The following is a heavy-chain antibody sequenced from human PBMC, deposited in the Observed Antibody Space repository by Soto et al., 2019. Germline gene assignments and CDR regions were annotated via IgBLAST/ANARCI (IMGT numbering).Heavy chain of an antibody. CDR1: GFTFSDYW. Sequence: EVHLDESGGGSVQPGGSLRLSCVASGFTFSDYWMSWVRQVPGRGPEWLANIKHDGNEKYYVDFVKGRFTISRDNAKNSLVLQMNSLRVEDTAVYYCARGTYHYGSGSPFDYWGQGTLVTVSS. J-gene: IGHJ4*02. D-gene: IGHD3-10*01. CDR3: ARGTYHYGSGSPFDY. CDR2: IKHDGNEK. V-gene: IGHV3-7*04.